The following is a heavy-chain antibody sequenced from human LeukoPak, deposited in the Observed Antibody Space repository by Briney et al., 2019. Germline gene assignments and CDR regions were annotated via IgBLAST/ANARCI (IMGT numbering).Heavy chain of an antibody. Sequence: PSGGSLRLSCAASGFTFDDYTMHWVRQAPGKGLEWVSLISWDGGSAYYADSVKGRFTISRDNSKNSLYLQMNSLRTEDTALYYCAKDDGSSWYQSWGQGTLVTVSS. D-gene: IGHD6-13*01. CDR1: GFTFDDYT. CDR2: ISWDGGSA. V-gene: IGHV3-43*01. CDR3: AKDDGSSWYQS. J-gene: IGHJ5*02.